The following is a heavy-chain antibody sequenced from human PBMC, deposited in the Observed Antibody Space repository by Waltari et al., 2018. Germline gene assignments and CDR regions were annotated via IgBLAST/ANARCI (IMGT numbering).Heavy chain of an antibody. CDR1: GYSFTNYW. CDR3: AKLNDSNAYYRGFDY. J-gene: IGHJ4*02. V-gene: IGHV5-51*03. D-gene: IGHD3-22*01. Sequence: EVQLVQSGAEVKKPGESLKISCQGSGYSFTNYWIGWVRQMSGKGLEWMGIIYPGDSDITYSPSFQGQVTISADKSISTAYLQWSSLKASDTAIYYCAKLNDSNAYYRGFDYWGQGTLVTVSS. CDR2: IYPGDSDI.